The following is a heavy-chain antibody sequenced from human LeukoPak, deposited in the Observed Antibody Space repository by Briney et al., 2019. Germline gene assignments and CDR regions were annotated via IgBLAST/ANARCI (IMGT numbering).Heavy chain of an antibody. V-gene: IGHV1-8*01. CDR3: ARATPEGFGDKIYYYYMDV. Sequence: GASVKVSCKASGYTFTSYDINWVRQATGQGLEWMGWMNPNSGNTGYAQKFQGRVTMTRNTSISTAYMELSSLRSEDTAVYYCARATPEGFGDKIYYYYMDVWGKGTTVTVSS. CDR2: MNPNSGNT. J-gene: IGHJ6*03. D-gene: IGHD3-10*01. CDR1: GYTFTSYD.